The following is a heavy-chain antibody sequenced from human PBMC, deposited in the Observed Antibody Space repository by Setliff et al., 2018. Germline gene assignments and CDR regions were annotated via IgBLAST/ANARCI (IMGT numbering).Heavy chain of an antibody. D-gene: IGHD6-19*01. V-gene: IGHV3-48*03. CDR2: INRSGSII. Sequence: GGSLRLSCAASGFTFSNSEMNWVRQAPGKGLEWIAFINRSGSIIYYADSVKGRFTVSRDDAKNSLYLQMSSLRAEDTAIYYCASPQAVGNYLGHWGQGTLVTVPS. CDR3: ASPQAVGNYLGH. CDR1: GFTFSNSE. J-gene: IGHJ4*02.